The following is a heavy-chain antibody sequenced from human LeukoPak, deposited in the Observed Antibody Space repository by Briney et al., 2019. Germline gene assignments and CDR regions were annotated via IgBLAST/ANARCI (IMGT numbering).Heavy chain of an antibody. CDR1: GGSFSCYY. Sequence: SETLSLTCAVYGGSFSCYYWSWIRQPPGKGLEWIGEINHSGSTNYNPSLKSRVTISVDTSKSQFSLKLSSVTAADTAVYYCATLEMATIGGGFDYWGQGTLVTVSS. CDR2: INHSGST. V-gene: IGHV4-34*01. D-gene: IGHD5-24*01. CDR3: ATLEMATIGGGFDY. J-gene: IGHJ4*02.